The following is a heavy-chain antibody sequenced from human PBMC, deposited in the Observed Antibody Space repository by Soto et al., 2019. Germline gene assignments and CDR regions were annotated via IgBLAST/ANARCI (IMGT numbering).Heavy chain of an antibody. J-gene: IGHJ3*01. V-gene: IGHV3-74*01. CDR3: ARCTPLQQQPINEAFDV. CDR1: GFTFSTSW. D-gene: IGHD6-13*01. Sequence: EVQLVESGGGLVQPGGSLRLSCAASGFTFSTSWMHWVRQAPGKGLVWVSRINGDGSRTSHADSVKGRFTISRDNAKNTLYLQMNSLRADDAAVYYCARCTPLQQQPINEAFDVWGQGTMVTVSS. CDR2: INGDGSRT.